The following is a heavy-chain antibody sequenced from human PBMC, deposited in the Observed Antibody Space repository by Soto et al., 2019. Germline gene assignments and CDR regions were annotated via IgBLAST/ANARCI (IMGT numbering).Heavy chain of an antibody. Sequence: ASVKVSCKASGYSFSSYGITWVRQAPGQGLEWMGWISAYNGKTNYAQNLQDRVTMTTDTSTSTAYMEGRRLRSDDTAVYYCARTLTIVVKVTRFDHWGQGARETVAP. V-gene: IGHV1-18*01. CDR1: GYSFSSYG. D-gene: IGHD3-3*01. CDR2: ISAYNGKT. CDR3: ARTLTIVVKVTRFDH. J-gene: IGHJ4*02.